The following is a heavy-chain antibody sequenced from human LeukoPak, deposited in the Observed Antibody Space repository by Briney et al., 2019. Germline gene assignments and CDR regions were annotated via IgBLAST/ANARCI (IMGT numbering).Heavy chain of an antibody. CDR1: GFTFSSYG. D-gene: IGHD2-21*02. J-gene: IGHJ4*02. CDR3: ANLAYCGGDCSKSPDY. CDR2: ISYDGSNK. V-gene: IGHV3-30*18. Sequence: GGSLRLSCTASGFTFSSYGMHWVRQAPGKGLEWVAVISYDGSNKYYADSVKGRFTISRDNSKNTLYLQMNSLRAEDTAVYYCANLAYCGGDCSKSPDYWGQGTLVTVSS.